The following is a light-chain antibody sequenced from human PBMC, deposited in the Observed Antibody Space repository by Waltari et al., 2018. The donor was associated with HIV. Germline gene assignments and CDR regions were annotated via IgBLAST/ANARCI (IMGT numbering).Light chain of an antibody. CDR2: EVT. J-gene: IGLJ3*02. Sequence: QSALTHPPSATGSPGQSVTISCPGTISAVGGYNYVSWYQQHPGKAPKLMIYEVTKRPSGVPDRFSGSKSGNTASLTVSGLQAEDEADYYCSSYAGSNNLVFGGGTKLTVL. CDR1: ISAVGGYNY. CDR3: SSYAGSNNLV. V-gene: IGLV2-8*01.